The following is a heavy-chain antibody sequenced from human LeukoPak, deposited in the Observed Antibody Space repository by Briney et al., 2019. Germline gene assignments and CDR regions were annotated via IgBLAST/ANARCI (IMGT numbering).Heavy chain of an antibody. V-gene: IGHV1-2*02. D-gene: IGHD6-19*01. CDR3: ATGKRLGYSSGWYDY. CDR2: INPNSGGT. Sequence: GASVKVSCKTSGYTFTGYYMHWVRQAPGQGLEWMGWINPNSGGTNYAQKFQGRVTMTRDTSISTAYMELSRLRSDDTAVYYCATGKRLGYSSGWYDYWGQGTLVTVSS. CDR1: GYTFTGYY. J-gene: IGHJ4*02.